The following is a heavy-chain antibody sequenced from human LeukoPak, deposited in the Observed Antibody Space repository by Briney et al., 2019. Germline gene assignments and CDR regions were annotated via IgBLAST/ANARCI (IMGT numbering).Heavy chain of an antibody. V-gene: IGHV4-59*01. J-gene: IGHJ4*02. CDR1: GRSISNYY. CDR2: ISYSGST. Sequence: PSETLSLTCTVSGRSISNYYWSWIRQPPGKGLEWIGYISYSGSTNYNPSLKSRVTISVDTSKNQFSLRLSSMTAADTAVYYCTRAGSGWSFDYWGQGTLVTVSS. D-gene: IGHD6-19*01. CDR3: TRAGSGWSFDY.